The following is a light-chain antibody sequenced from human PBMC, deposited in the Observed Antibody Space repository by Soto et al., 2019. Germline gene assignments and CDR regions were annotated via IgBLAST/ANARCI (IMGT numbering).Light chain of an antibody. CDR1: QSVSSY. CDR3: QQRSNWPPFT. J-gene: IGKJ3*01. CDR2: DAS. V-gene: IGKV3-11*01. Sequence: IVFTQFPTTLSLSPGERATLSCRASQSVSSYLAWYQQKPGQAPRLLIYDASNRATGIPARFSGSGSGTDFTLTISSLEPEDFAVYYCQQRSNWPPFTFGPGTKVDIK.